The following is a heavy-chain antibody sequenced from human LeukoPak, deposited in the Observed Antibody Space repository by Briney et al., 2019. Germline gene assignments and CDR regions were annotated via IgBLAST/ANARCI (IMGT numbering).Heavy chain of an antibody. D-gene: IGHD3-10*01. Sequence: PSETLSLTCTVSGGSISSSSYYWGWIRQPPGKGLEWIGSIYYSGSTYYNPSLKSRVTISVDTSKNQFSLKLSSVTAADTAVYYCANHPKDYNGLYFDYWGQGTLVTVSS. CDR1: GGSISSSSYY. V-gene: IGHV4-39*07. CDR3: ANHPKDYNGLYFDY. CDR2: IYYSGST. J-gene: IGHJ4*02.